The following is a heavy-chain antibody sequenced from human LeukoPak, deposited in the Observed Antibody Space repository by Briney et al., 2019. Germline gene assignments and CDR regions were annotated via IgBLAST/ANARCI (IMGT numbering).Heavy chain of an antibody. J-gene: IGHJ3*02. Sequence: GGSLRLSCSASGFTFSSYAMHWVRQAPGKGLEYVSAVSSNGLSTYYADSVKGRFTISRDNSKNTLYLQMSSLRVEDTAVYYCVKSLRRYYGSGSYWGAFDIWGQGTMVTVSS. CDR1: GFTFSSYA. V-gene: IGHV3-64D*06. CDR3: VKSLRRYYGSGSYWGAFDI. D-gene: IGHD3-10*01. CDR2: VSSNGLST.